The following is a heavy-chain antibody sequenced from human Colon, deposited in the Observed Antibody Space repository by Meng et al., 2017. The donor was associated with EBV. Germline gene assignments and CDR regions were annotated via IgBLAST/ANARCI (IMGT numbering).Heavy chain of an antibody. CDR3: ARLYCSGGSCYTIDY. J-gene: IGHJ4*02. Sequence: QLLHVQSKVRNPGSSCKVSCTAPAHTFTSYIMKWGRQAPGQGLAWMGLINTNTGNPTYAQGFTGRFVFSLDTSVSTAYLQISSLKAADTAVYYCARLYCSGGSCYTIDYWGQGTLVTVSS. D-gene: IGHD2-15*01. CDR2: INTNTGNP. CDR1: AHTFTSYI. V-gene: IGHV7-4-1*02.